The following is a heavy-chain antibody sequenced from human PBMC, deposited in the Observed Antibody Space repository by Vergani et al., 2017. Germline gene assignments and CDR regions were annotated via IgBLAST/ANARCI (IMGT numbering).Heavy chain of an antibody. CDR1: GYSFTSYW. D-gene: IGHD3-22*01. Sequence: EVPLVQSGAEVKKPGESLKLSCKGSGYSFTSYWIGWVRQMPGKGLEWMGIIYPGDSDTRYSPSFQGQVTISADKSISTAYLQWSSLKASDTAMYYCARLTYYYDSSGYYYWVGYFDYWGQGTLVTVSS. CDR3: ARLTYYYDSSGYYYWVGYFDY. CDR2: IYPGDSDT. J-gene: IGHJ4*02. V-gene: IGHV5-51*01.